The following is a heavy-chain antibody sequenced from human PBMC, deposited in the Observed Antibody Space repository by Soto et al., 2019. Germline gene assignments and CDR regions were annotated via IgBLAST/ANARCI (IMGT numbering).Heavy chain of an antibody. V-gene: IGHV1-8*01. Sequence: QVQLVQSGAEVKKTGASVTVSCKASGNTFTSYDINWVRQATGHVLEWMGWINPNSGNIGYAQKFQGRVTMTRDTAIRTAYMEVSRLRSDDTAVYYCARGRASGSYYLLDYWGQGTLVTVSS. J-gene: IGHJ4*02. CDR1: GNTFTSYD. CDR3: ARGRASGSYYLLDY. CDR2: INPNSGNI. D-gene: IGHD3-10*01.